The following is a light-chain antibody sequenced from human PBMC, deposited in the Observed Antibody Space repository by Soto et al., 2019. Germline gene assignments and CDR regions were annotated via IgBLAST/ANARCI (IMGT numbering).Light chain of an antibody. CDR1: QSISSW. Sequence: DIQMTHSPSTLSASLPDRVTMXIRASQSISSWLAWYQQKPGKAPKLLIYDASSLESGVPSRFSGSGSGTEFTLTISSLQPDDFATYYCQQYNSYSGTFGQGTKVDI. CDR3: QQYNSYSGT. J-gene: IGKJ1*01. CDR2: DAS. V-gene: IGKV1-5*01.